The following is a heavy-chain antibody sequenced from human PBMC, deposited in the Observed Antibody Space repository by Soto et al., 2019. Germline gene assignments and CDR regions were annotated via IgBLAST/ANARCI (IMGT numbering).Heavy chain of an antibody. J-gene: IGHJ4*02. Sequence: GGSLRLSCAASGFTVSSNYMSWVRQAPGKGLEWVSVIYSGGSTYYADSVKGRFTISRDNSKNTLYLQMNSLRAEDTAVYYCARDLGYSSSWYGGFDYWGQGTLVTVS. CDR2: IYSGGST. CDR3: ARDLGYSSSWYGGFDY. CDR1: GFTVSSNY. D-gene: IGHD6-13*01. V-gene: IGHV3-53*01.